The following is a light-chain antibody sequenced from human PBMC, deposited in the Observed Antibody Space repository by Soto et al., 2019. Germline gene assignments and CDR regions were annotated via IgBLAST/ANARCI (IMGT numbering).Light chain of an antibody. CDR2: DVT. V-gene: IGLV2-14*03. CDR1: SSDVGAYNY. Sequence: QSVLTQPASVSGSPGQSITVSCTGTSSDVGAYNYVSWYQQYPGKAPKLIIYDVTYRPSRVSYRFSGSKSGNTASLTISGLQAEDEADYYCGSYTTSGTLVFGGGTKLTVL. J-gene: IGLJ2*01. CDR3: GSYTTSGTLV.